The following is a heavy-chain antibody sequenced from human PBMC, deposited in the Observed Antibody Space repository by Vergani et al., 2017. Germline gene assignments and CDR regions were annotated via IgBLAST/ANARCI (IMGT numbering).Heavy chain of an antibody. CDR3: ARPLGAPAVAGTDWFDP. V-gene: IGHV1-2*06. D-gene: IGHD6-19*01. Sequence: QVQLVQSGAEVKKPGASVKVSCKASGYTFTGYYIHWVRQAPGQGLEWMGRSNPNSGGTNYAQKFQGRVTMTRDTSISTAYMEMSRLRSDDTAVYYCARPLGAPAVAGTDWFDPRGQGTQVTVSS. J-gene: IGHJ5*02. CDR1: GYTFTGYY. CDR2: SNPNSGGT.